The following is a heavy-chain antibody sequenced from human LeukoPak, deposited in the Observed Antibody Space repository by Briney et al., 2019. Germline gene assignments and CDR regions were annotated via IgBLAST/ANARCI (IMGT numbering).Heavy chain of an antibody. CDR3: ARTSYSSRAFDY. Sequence: SETLSLTCTVSGGSISSYYWSWIRQPPGKGLEWIGYIYYSGSTNYNPSLKSRVTISVDTSKNQFSLKLSSVTAADTAVYYCARTSYSSRAFDYWGQGTLVTVSP. V-gene: IGHV4-59*08. J-gene: IGHJ4*02. D-gene: IGHD6-13*01. CDR2: IYYSGST. CDR1: GGSISSYY.